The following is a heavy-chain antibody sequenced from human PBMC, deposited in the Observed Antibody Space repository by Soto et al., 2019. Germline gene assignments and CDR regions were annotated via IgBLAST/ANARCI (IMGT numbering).Heavy chain of an antibody. CDR2: ISAYNGDT. J-gene: IGHJ4*02. D-gene: IGHD6-19*01. Sequence: QVQLVQSGAEVMQPGASVKVSCKASGYTFTTYGISWVRQAPGQGLEWMGWISAYNGDTNYAQKLQGRVTMTTDTFTSRVYMELSSLRSDDTAVYYCARDFRSGWDTFDYWGQGTLVTVSS. CDR3: ARDFRSGWDTFDY. V-gene: IGHV1-18*01. CDR1: GYTFTTYG.